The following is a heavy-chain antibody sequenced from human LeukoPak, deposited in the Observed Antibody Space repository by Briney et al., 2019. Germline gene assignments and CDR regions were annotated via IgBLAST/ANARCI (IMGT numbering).Heavy chain of an antibody. CDR2: INHSGST. J-gene: IGHJ6*03. CDR1: GGSFSGYY. V-gene: IGHV4-34*01. D-gene: IGHD2-15*01. CDR3: ESGGSSYYYYYMDV. Sequence: PSETLSLTCAVYGGSFSGYYWSWIRQPPGKGLEWIGEINHSGSTNYNPSLKSRVTISVDTSKNQFSLKLSSVTAADTAVYYCESGGSSYYYYYMDVWGKGTTVTVSS.